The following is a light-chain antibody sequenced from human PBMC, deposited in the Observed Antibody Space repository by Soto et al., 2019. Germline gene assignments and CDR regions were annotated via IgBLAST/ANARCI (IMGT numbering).Light chain of an antibody. CDR3: QSYVSILSGYV. CDR1: SSNIGAGYE. J-gene: IGLJ1*01. V-gene: IGLV1-40*01. CDR2: ENN. Sequence: QSVLTQPPSVSEAPGQRVTISCTGSSSNIGAGYEAHWYQQVPGTAPKLLIYENNNRPSGVPDRFSGSKSGTSASLAITGLQAEDEAEYYCQSYVSILSGYVFGTGTKLTVL.